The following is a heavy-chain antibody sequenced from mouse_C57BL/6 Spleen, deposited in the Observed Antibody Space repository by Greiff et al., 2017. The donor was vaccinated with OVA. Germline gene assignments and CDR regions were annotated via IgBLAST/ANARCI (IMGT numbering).Heavy chain of an antibody. J-gene: IGHJ4*01. V-gene: IGHV1-81*01. CDR3: ASADDYDVGYYYAMDY. Sequence: SGAELARPGASVKLSCKASGYTFTSYGISWVKQRTGQGLEWIGEIYPRSGNTYYNEKFKGKATLTADKSSSTAYMELRSLTSEDSAVYFCASADDYDVGYYYAMDYWGQGTSVTVSS. D-gene: IGHD2-4*01. CDR1: GYTFTSYG. CDR2: IYPRSGNT.